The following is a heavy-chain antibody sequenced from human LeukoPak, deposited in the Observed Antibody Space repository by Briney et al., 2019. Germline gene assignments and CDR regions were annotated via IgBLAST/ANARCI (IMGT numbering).Heavy chain of an antibody. J-gene: IGHJ6*03. D-gene: IGHD3-10*01. Sequence: SETLSLTCAVYGESFSGYYWSWIRQPPGKGLEWIGEINHSGSTNYNPSLKSRVTISVDTSKNQFSLKLSSVTAADTAVYFCARHPAPYYYASGIPPYYMDVWGKGTTATISS. CDR2: INHSGST. CDR1: GESFSGYY. CDR3: ARHPAPYYYASGIPPYYMDV. V-gene: IGHV4-34*01.